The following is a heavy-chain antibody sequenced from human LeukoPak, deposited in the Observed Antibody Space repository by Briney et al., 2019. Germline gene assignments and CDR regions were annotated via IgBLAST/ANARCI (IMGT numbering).Heavy chain of an antibody. Sequence: PGGSLRLSCAVSGFTFSNAWMSWVRQVPGKGLEWVGRIKSKTDDGTTDYAAPVIGRFNISRDDSKNTLYLQMNSLKSEDTALYYCTTGGLWYVDYWGQGILVTVSS. V-gene: IGHV3-15*01. J-gene: IGHJ4*02. CDR1: GFTFSNAW. D-gene: IGHD6-13*01. CDR2: IKSKTDDGTT. CDR3: TTGGLWYVDY.